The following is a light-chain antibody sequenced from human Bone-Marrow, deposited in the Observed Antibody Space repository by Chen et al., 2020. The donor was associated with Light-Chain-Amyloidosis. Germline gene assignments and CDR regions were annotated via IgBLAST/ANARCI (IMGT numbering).Light chain of an antibody. CDR3: LQTYSPPAT. CDR1: QTIVTY. Sequence: DIQMPQSPSSLSASVGDRVTITCRASQTIVTYLNWYQPRPGKPPKLLISAASNLHGGVPSRFSGSASRTEFTLTISSLQPEDLATYYCLQTYSPPATFGQGTKVTIK. V-gene: IGKV1-39*01. J-gene: IGKJ1*01. CDR2: AAS.